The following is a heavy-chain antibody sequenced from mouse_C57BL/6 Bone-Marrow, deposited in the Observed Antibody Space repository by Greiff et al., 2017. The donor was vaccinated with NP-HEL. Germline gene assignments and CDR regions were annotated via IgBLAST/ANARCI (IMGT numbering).Heavy chain of an antibody. D-gene: IGHD6-2*01. CDR2: IWSGGST. CDR3: ARNSEPVYYFDY. CDR1: GFSLTSYG. J-gene: IGHJ2*01. Sequence: QVQLKQSGPGLVQPSQSLSITCTVSGFSLTSYGVHWVRQSPGKGLEWLGVIWSGGSTDYNAAFIFRLSISKDNSKSQVFFKMNSRQADDTAIYYCARNSEPVYYFDYWGQGTTLTVSS. V-gene: IGHV2-2*01.